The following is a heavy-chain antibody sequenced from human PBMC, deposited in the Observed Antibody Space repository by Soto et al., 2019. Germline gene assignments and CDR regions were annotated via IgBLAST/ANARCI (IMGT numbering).Heavy chain of an antibody. CDR2: IFYRGST. Sequence: PSLTCTVSGGSISSYYWSWIRQPPGKGLEWIGYIFYRGSTNYNPSLKSRVTISVDTSKNQFSLKLSSVTAADTAMYYCAREAGVRYTFDPWGQGTPVTVYS. V-gene: IGHV4-59*01. CDR3: AREAGVRYTFDP. J-gene: IGHJ5*02. CDR1: GGSISSYY. D-gene: IGHD1-1*01.